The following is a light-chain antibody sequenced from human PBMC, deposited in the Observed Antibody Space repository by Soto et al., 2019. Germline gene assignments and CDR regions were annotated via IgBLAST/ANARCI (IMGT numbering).Light chain of an antibody. CDR2: LGS. J-gene: IGKJ1*01. CDR3: MQALQTPWT. V-gene: IGKV2-28*01. CDR1: QSLLHSNGYNY. Sequence: DIVMTQSPLSLPVTPGEPASISCRSSQSLLHSNGYNYLDWYLQKPGQSPQLLIYLGSNRASGVPDRLGGIGSGTDFTLKISRVEAEDVGVYYCMQALQTPWTFGQGTKVEIK.